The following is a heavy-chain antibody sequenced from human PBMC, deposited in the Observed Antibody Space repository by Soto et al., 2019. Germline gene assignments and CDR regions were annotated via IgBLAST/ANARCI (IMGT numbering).Heavy chain of an antibody. D-gene: IGHD3-10*01. Sequence: ASVKVSCKASGYTFTSYYVHWVRQAPGQGLEWLGWINTHNGNTNHAQNLQGRVIMTADTSTSTAYMELRSLRSDDTAIYYCTREGSAPYYYYGMDAWGQGTTVTVSS. CDR2: INTHNGNT. CDR3: TREGSAPYYYYGMDA. CDR1: GYTFTSYY. J-gene: IGHJ6*02. V-gene: IGHV1-18*04.